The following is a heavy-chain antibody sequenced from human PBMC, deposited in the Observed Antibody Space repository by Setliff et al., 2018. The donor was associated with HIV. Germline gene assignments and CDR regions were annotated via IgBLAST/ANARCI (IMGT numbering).Heavy chain of an antibody. CDR2: ISASGNSP. V-gene: IGHV3-23*01. CDR3: AKDPRAAVATICDY. CDR1: GFTFISYA. J-gene: IGHJ4*02. Sequence: PGGSLRLSCAASGFTFISYAMSWVRQAPGKGLEWVSTISASGNSPYYVDSVKGRFTISRDNSKNTLYLQMNSLRVEDTAIYYCAKDPRAAVATICDYWGQGTLVTVSS. D-gene: IGHD5-12*01.